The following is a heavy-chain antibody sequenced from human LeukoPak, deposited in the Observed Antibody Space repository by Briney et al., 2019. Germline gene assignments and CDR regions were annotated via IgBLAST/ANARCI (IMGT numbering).Heavy chain of an antibody. CDR2: IKQDGSEK. D-gene: IGHD3-22*01. CDR3: ARSEGVYGSSGYSPFDY. Sequence: GGSLRLSCAASGFTFSSYWMSWVRQAPGKGLEWVANIKQDGSEKYYVDSVKGRFTISRDNAKNSLYLQMNSLRAEDTAVYYCARSEGVYGSSGYSPFDYWGQGTLVTVSS. V-gene: IGHV3-7*01. J-gene: IGHJ4*02. CDR1: GFTFSSYW.